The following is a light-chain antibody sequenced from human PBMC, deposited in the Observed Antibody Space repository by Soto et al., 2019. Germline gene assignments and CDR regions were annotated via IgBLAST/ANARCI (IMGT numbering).Light chain of an antibody. CDR1: QSVATN. CDR3: QQYNSWT. CDR2: GAS. Sequence: EAVLTQSPATLSVSPGERATLSCRASQSVATNLPWYQQRPGQAPRLLIYGASKRAIGLPARFSSSGSGTEFTLTISSLQPDDFATYYCQQYNSWTFGHGTKVDIK. J-gene: IGKJ1*01. V-gene: IGKV3-15*01.